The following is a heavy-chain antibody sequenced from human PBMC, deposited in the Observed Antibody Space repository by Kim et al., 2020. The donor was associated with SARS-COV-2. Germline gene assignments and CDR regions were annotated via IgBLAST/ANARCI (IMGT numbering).Heavy chain of an antibody. CDR2: IYYSGST. D-gene: IGHD2-21*02. CDR1: GGSISSYY. Sequence: SETLSLTCTVSGGSISSYYWSWIRQPPGKGLEWIGYIYYSGSTNYNPSLKSRVTISVDTSKNQFSLKLSSVTAADTAVYYCARLSAIVVMDVWGQGTTVTVSS. V-gene: IGHV4-59*01. J-gene: IGHJ6*02. CDR3: ARLSAIVVMDV.